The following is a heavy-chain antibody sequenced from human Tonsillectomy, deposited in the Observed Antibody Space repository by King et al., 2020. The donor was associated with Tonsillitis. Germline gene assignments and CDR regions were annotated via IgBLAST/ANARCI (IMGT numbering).Heavy chain of an antibody. CDR3: AKDRRAYGMDV. Sequence: VQLVQSGGGLVQPGRSLRLSCAASGFTFDDYAMHWVRQAPGKGLEWVSGISWNSGSIYYADSVKGRFTISRHNAKNSLYLQMNILRAEDTALYYCAKDRRAYGMDVWGQGTTVTVSS. V-gene: IGHV3-9*01. J-gene: IGHJ6*02. CDR1: GFTFDDYA. CDR2: ISWNSGSI.